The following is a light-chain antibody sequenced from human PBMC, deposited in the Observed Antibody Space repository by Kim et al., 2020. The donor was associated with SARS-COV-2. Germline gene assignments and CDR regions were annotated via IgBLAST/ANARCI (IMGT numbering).Light chain of an antibody. V-gene: IGLV3-1*01. CDR1: KLGDKY. CDR3: QTWDSTSVV. CDR2: QDT. J-gene: IGLJ2*01. Sequence: SYELTQPPSMSVSPGQTASITCSGDKLGDKYACWYQQKPGQSPVLVIYQDTKRTSGIPERFSGSNSGNTATLTISGTQAMDEADYYCQTWDSTSVVFGGGTQLTVL.